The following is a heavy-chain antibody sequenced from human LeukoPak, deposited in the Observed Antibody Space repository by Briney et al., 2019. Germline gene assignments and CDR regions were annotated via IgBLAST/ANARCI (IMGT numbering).Heavy chain of an antibody. D-gene: IGHD3-16*02. CDR1: GYTFTGYY. V-gene: IGHV1-2*06. J-gene: IGHJ4*02. CDR3: ARDKYYDYVWGSYRPDY. CDR2: INPNSGGT. Sequence: ALVKVSCKASGYTFTGYYMHWVRQAPGQGLEWMGRINPNSGGTNYAQKFQGRVTMTRDTSISTAYMELSRLRYDDTAVYYCARDKYYDYVWGSYRPDYWGQGTLVTVSS.